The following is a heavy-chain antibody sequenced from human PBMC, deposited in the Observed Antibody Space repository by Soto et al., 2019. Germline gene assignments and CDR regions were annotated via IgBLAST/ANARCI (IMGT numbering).Heavy chain of an antibody. CDR1: GYTFTSYY. V-gene: IGHV1-46*03. J-gene: IGHJ5*02. CDR2: INPSGGST. Sequence: ASVKVSCKASGYTFTSYYMHWVRQAPGQGLEWMGIINPSGGSTSYAQKFQGRVTMTRDTSTSTVYMELSSLRSEDTAVYYCASMVRGIYWFDPWGRGTLVTVSS. D-gene: IGHD3-10*01. CDR3: ASMVRGIYWFDP.